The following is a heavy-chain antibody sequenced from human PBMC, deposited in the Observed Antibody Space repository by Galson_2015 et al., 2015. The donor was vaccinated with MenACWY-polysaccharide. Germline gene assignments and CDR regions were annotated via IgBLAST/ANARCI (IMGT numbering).Heavy chain of an antibody. D-gene: IGHD1-26*01. CDR1: GFTSSSYG. V-gene: IGHV3-23*01. Sequence: SLRLSCAASGFTSSSYGMSWVRQAPGKGLEWVSSISGSGGSTFYADSMKGRFTISRDNSKNTLSLQVNSLRAEDTAKYYCAKDLRVGATAGSELDFWGQGTLVTVSS. CDR3: AKDLRVGATAGSELDF. CDR2: ISGSGGST. J-gene: IGHJ4*02.